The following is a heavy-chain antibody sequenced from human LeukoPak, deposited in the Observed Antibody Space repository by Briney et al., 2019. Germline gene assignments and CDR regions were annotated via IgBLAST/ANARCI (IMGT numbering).Heavy chain of an antibody. CDR2: ISASGGST. CDR3: VREVTSGSFDY. D-gene: IGHD1-26*01. J-gene: IGHJ4*02. CDR1: GFTFSSSA. V-gene: IGHV3-23*01. Sequence: GGSLRLSCAASGFTFSSSAMSWVRQVPGKGLEWVSGISASGGSTYYAGSVKGRFTISRDNSQNTLYVQMSSLRPEDTAVYYCVREVTSGSFDYWGQGTLVTVSS.